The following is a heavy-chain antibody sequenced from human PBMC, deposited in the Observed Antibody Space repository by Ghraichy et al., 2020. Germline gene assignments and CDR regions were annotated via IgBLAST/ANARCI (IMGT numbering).Heavy chain of an antibody. CDR2: IYPGDSDT. Sequence: GESLNISCYGSGYTFTSYWIAWVRQMPGKGLEWMGIIYPGDSDTKYSPSFQGQVTISADKSISTAYLQWSSLKASDTAIYYCARPRYYYDDSGFPQSRGAFDIWGQGTMVTVSS. CDR3: ARPRYYYDDSGFPQSRGAFDI. CDR1: GYTFTSYW. J-gene: IGHJ3*02. D-gene: IGHD3-22*01. V-gene: IGHV5-51*01.